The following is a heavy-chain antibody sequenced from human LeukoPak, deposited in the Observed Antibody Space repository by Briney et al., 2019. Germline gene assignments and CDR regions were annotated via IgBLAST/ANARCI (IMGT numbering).Heavy chain of an antibody. CDR1: GFTFSSYS. Sequence: GRSLRLSCAASGFTFSSYSMNWVRQAPGKGLEWVSSISSSSSYIYYADSVKGRFTISRDNAKNSLYLQMNSLRAEDTAVYYCASYDSRRTSGYWGQGTLVTVSS. V-gene: IGHV3-21*01. CDR2: ISSSSSYI. J-gene: IGHJ4*02. CDR3: ASYDSRRTSGY. D-gene: IGHD3-22*01.